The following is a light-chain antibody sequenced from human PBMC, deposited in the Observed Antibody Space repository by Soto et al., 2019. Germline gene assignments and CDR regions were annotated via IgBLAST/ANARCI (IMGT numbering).Light chain of an antibody. V-gene: IGKV3-11*01. J-gene: IGKJ4*01. CDR3: QQRSNWPLT. CDR2: DSS. Sequence: VLAQGPATLSLSLGDGSTLSCRASQSVSSYLAWYQQKRGQAPRLLIYDSSNRATGIPARFSGSGSGTDFSLIISSLEPEDFAVYYCQQRSNWPLTFGGGTKVDIK. CDR1: QSVSSY.